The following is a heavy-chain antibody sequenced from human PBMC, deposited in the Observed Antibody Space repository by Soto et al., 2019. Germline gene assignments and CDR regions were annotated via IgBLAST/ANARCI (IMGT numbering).Heavy chain of an antibody. CDR2: ISSSSSTI. CDR3: ARVTDGGAAASSSWSDGFDP. CDR1: GFTFSSYS. Sequence: GGSLRLSCAASGFTFSSYSMNWVRQAPGKGLEWVSYISSSSSTIYYADSVKGRFTISRDNAKNSLYLQMNSLRDEDTAVYYCARVTDGGAAASSSWSDGFDPWGQGTLVTVSS. D-gene: IGHD6-13*01. J-gene: IGHJ5*02. V-gene: IGHV3-48*02.